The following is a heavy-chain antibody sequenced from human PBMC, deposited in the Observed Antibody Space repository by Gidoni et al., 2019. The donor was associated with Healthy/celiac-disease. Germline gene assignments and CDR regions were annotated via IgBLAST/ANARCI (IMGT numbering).Heavy chain of an antibody. CDR3: AAWGAARPEDY. J-gene: IGHJ4*02. V-gene: IGHV1-58*01. CDR2: IVVGSGNT. CDR1: GFTFTSSA. D-gene: IGHD6-6*01. Sequence: QMQLVQSGPEVKKPGTSVKVSCKASGFTFTSSAVQWVRQARGQRLEWIGWIVVGSGNTNYAQKFQERVTITRDMSTSTAYMELSSLRSEDTAVYYCAAWGAARPEDYWGQGTLVTVSS.